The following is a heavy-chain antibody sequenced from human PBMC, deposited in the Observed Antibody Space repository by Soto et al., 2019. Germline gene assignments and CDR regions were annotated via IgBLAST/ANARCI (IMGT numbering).Heavy chain of an antibody. CDR3: ARRAFIETITGYCFDL. CDR1: GYNFPGYY. J-gene: IGHJ4*02. Sequence: GASVKVSCKSSGYNFPGYYLHWVRQAPGQGLEWMGWIIPHTGNTQYAQNFQGRVTMTRDTSITTAYMELSSLRSNDTAFYYCARRAFIETITGYCFDLWGQGTQVTVSS. D-gene: IGHD1-20*01. CDR2: IIPHTGNT. V-gene: IGHV1-2*02.